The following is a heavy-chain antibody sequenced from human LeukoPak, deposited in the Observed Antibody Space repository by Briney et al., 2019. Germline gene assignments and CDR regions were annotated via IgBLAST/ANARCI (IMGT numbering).Heavy chain of an antibody. Sequence: KPSETLSLTCTVSGGFISSYYWSWIRQPPGKGLEWIGYVSYSGSTNYNPSLKSRVTISEDTSKNQFSLKLSSVTAADTAVYYCARGDYAPFDYWGQGTLVTVSS. J-gene: IGHJ4*02. CDR1: GGFISSYY. CDR2: VSYSGST. CDR3: ARGDYAPFDY. V-gene: IGHV4-59*12. D-gene: IGHD4-17*01.